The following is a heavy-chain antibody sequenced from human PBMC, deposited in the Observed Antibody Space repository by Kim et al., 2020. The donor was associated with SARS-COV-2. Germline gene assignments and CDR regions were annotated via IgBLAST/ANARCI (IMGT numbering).Heavy chain of an antibody. Sequence: PPLESRVTITVDTSKNQFSLELSSVTAADTAVYYCARARITMIVVDAFDIWGQGTMVTVSS. CDR3: ARARITMIVVDAFDI. V-gene: IGHV4-31*02. J-gene: IGHJ3*02. D-gene: IGHD3-22*01.